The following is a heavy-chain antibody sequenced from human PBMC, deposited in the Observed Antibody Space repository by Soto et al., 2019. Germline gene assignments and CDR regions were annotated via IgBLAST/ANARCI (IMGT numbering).Heavy chain of an antibody. J-gene: IGHJ2*01. CDR3: AREPLRYCSGGSCCSPWYFDL. CDR1: GYTFTSYG. CDR2: ISAYNGNT. Sequence: QVQLVQSGAEVKKPGASVKVSCKASGYTFTSYGISWVRQAPGQGLEWMGWISAYNGNTNYAQKLQGRVTMTTDTSTSIAYMELRSLRSDDTAVYYCAREPLRYCSGGSCCSPWYFDLWGRGTLVTVSS. V-gene: IGHV1-18*01. D-gene: IGHD2-15*01.